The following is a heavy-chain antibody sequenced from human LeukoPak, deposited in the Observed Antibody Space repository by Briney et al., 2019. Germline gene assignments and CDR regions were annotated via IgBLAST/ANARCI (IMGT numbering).Heavy chain of an antibody. V-gene: IGHV1-2*02. CDR3: ARERGHDYVWGSYRYSGFDY. Sequence: ASVKVSCKASGYTFTGYYMHWVRQAPGQGLEWMGWINPNSGGTNYAQKFQGRVTMTRDTSISTAYMELSRLRSDDTAVYYCARERGHDYVWGSYRYSGFDYWGQGTLVTVSS. D-gene: IGHD3-16*02. CDR2: INPNSGGT. CDR1: GYTFTGYY. J-gene: IGHJ4*02.